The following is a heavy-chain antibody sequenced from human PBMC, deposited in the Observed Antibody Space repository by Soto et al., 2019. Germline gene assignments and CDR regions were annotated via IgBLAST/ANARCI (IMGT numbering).Heavy chain of an antibody. CDR2: IYHSGST. D-gene: IGHD4-17*01. J-gene: IGHJ6*02. Sequence: PSETLSLTCAVSGYSINSGYYWGWIRQPPGKGLEWIGNIYHSGSTYYNPSLKSRVTISIDTFKNHFSLKLSSVTAADTAVYYCAKYGENYYDGMDVWGQGTTVTVSS. V-gene: IGHV4-38-2*01. CDR3: AKYGENYYDGMDV. CDR1: GYSINSGYY.